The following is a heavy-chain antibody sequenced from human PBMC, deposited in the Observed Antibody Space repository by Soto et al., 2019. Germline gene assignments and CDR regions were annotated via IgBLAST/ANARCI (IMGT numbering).Heavy chain of an antibody. V-gene: IGHV3-33*01. J-gene: IGHJ4*02. CDR3: ARDLSKGGYFDY. Sequence: QLQLVESGGGVVQPGRSLRLSCAVSGFTFSAYGMHWVRQAPGTGLVWVALIWRDGSNTYYSDSVKGRFTISRDNSKNTLYLQMNSLRADDTAVYYCARDLSKGGYFDYWGQGTLVSVSS. CDR2: IWRDGSNT. CDR1: GFTFSAYG.